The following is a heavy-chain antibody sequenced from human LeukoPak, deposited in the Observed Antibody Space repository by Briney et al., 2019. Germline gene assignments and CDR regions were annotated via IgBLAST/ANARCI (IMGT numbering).Heavy chain of an antibody. J-gene: IGHJ4*02. V-gene: IGHV4-59*01. CDR3: ARESAYSGWFDY. Sequence: SETLSLTCTVSGGSISGYYWSWIRQPPGKGLEWIAYIHYRGSTDYNPSLKSRVTISVDTSKNQFSLKLNSVTAADTAVYYCARESAYSGWFDYWAQGTLVTVSS. CDR1: GGSISGYY. CDR2: IHYRGST. D-gene: IGHD6-19*01.